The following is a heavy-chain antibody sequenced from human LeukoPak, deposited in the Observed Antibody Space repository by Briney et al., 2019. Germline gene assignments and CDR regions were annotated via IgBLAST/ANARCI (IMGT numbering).Heavy chain of an antibody. J-gene: IGHJ6*02. D-gene: IGHD3-10*01. CDR1: EFTFSSYA. V-gene: IGHV3-23*01. CDR3: ARSYGSGSSKYYYYYGMDV. CDR2: ISGSGGST. Sequence: GGSLRLSCAASEFTFSSYAMSWVRQAPGKGLEWVSAISGSGGSTYYADSVKGRFTISRDNSKNTLYLQMNSLRAEDTAVYYCARSYGSGSSKYYYYYGMDVWGQGTTVTVSS.